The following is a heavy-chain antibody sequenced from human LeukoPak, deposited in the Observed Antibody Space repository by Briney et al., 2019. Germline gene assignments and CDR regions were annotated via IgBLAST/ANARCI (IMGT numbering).Heavy chain of an antibody. CDR1: GFTFSSYA. CDR2: ISGSGYST. V-gene: IGHV3-23*01. D-gene: IGHD1-26*01. J-gene: IGHJ4*02. Sequence: PGGSLRLSCAASGFTFSSYAMIWVRQAPGKGLEWVSAISGSGYSTYYADSVKGRFTISRDNSKNTLYLQMNSLRAEDTALYFCAQWSRYFDYWGQGTLVTVSS. CDR3: AQWSRYFDY.